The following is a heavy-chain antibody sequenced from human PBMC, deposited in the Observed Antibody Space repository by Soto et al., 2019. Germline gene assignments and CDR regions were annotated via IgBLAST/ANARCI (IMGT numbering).Heavy chain of an antibody. J-gene: IGHJ6*03. Sequence: GGSLRLSCAASGFTFSDYYMSWIRQAPGKGLEWVSYISSSGSTIYYADSVKGRFTISRDNAKNSLYLQMNSLRAEDTAVYYCARHRVTTLDYYMDVWGKGTTVTVSS. CDR1: GFTFSDYY. D-gene: IGHD4-4*01. V-gene: IGHV3-11*01. CDR2: ISSSGSTI. CDR3: ARHRVTTLDYYMDV.